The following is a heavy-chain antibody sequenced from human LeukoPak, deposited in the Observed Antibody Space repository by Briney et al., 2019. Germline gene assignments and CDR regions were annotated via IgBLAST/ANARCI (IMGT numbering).Heavy chain of an antibody. CDR2: TYYRSKWYN. CDR3: ARTTMVRGQNWFDP. CDR1: GDSVSSNSAA. V-gene: IGHV6-1*01. D-gene: IGHD3-10*01. Sequence: SQTLSLTCAISGDSVSSNSAAWNWIRQSPSRGLEWLGRTYYRSKWYNDYAVSVKSRITINPDTSKNQFSLQLNSVTTEDTAVYYCARTTMVRGQNWFDPWGQGTLVTVSS. J-gene: IGHJ5*02.